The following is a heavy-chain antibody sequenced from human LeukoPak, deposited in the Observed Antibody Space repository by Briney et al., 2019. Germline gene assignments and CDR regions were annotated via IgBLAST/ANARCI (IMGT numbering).Heavy chain of an antibody. Sequence: TSETLSLTCTVSGGSISSSNYCWGWIRQPPGKGMEWTGSIYYSGSTYYNPSLNSLVTISVDTSKNQFSLRLSSVTAAETAVYYCVRSSSCIFDYWGQGTLVTVSS. CDR3: VRSSSCIFDY. V-gene: IGHV4-39*01. J-gene: IGHJ4*02. CDR2: IYYSGST. CDR1: GGSISSSNYC. D-gene: IGHD6-6*01.